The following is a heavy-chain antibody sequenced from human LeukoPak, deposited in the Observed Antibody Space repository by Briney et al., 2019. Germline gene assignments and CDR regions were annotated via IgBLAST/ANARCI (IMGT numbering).Heavy chain of an antibody. CDR1: GFTFDDYA. V-gene: IGHV3-9*01. CDR2: ISWNSGSI. CDR3: ARDPPYPTRYCSSTSCNGYDTFDY. D-gene: IGHD2-2*01. J-gene: IGHJ4*02. Sequence: GGSLRLSCAASGFTFDDYAMHWVRQAPGKGLEWVSGISWNSGSIGYADSVKGRFTISRDNSKNTLYLQMNSLRAEDTAVYYCARDPPYPTRYCSSTSCNGYDTFDYWGQGILVTVSS.